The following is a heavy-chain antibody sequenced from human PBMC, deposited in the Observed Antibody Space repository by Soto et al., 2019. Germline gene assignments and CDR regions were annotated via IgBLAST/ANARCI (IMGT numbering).Heavy chain of an antibody. J-gene: IGHJ3*02. D-gene: IGHD1-20*01. Sequence: ASVKVSCTASGYTFTGYYMHWVRQAPGQGLEWMGWINPNSGGTNYAQKFQGWVTMTRDTSISTAYMELSRLRSDDTAVYYCARGWYNWNDLEARNAFDIWGQGTMVTVSS. CDR3: ARGWYNWNDLEARNAFDI. CDR2: INPNSGGT. CDR1: GYTFTGYY. V-gene: IGHV1-2*04.